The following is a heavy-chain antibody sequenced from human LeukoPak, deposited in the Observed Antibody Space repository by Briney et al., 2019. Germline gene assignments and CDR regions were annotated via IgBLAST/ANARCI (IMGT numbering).Heavy chain of an antibody. Sequence: PGGSLRLSCAASGFTFSTNAMSWARQAPGRGLEWVSAISDSGNTYYADSVKGRFTISRDNSKNTLYLQMNSLRAEDTAVYYCAKGKGSSGWFDWGQGTLVTASS. CDR1: GFTFSTNA. CDR2: ISDSGNT. CDR3: AKGKGSSGWFD. V-gene: IGHV3-23*01. D-gene: IGHD6-19*01. J-gene: IGHJ4*02.